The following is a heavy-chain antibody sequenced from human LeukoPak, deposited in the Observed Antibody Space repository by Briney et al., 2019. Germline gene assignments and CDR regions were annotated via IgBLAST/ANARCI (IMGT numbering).Heavy chain of an antibody. D-gene: IGHD5-18*01. J-gene: IGHJ5*02. Sequence: AASVKVSCKASGYSFTRYFMHWVRQAPGQGLEWMGWINPNSGGTNYAQKFQGRVTMTRDTSISTACMELSRLRSDDTAVYYCAGGGYCYDSGLNWFNPWGQGTLVTVSS. CDR3: AGGGYCYDSGLNWFNP. CDR2: INPNSGGT. V-gene: IGHV1-2*02. CDR1: GYSFTRYF.